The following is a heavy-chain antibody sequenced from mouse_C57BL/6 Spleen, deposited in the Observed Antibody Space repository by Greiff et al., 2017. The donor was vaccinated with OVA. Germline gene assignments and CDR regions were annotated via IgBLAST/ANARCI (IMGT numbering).Heavy chain of an antibody. CDR1: GFSLTSYG. Sequence: VKLMESGPGLVQPSQSLSITCTVSGFSLTSYGVHWVRQSPGKGLEWLGVIWSGGSTDYNAAFISRLSISKDNSKSQVFFKMNSLQADDTAIYYCARDYDYDEYYFDYWGQGTTLTVSS. V-gene: IGHV2-2*01. CDR3: ARDYDYDEYYFDY. D-gene: IGHD2-4*01. CDR2: IWSGGST. J-gene: IGHJ2*01.